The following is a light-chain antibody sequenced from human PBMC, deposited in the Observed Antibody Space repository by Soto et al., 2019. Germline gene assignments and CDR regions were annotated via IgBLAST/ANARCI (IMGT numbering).Light chain of an antibody. V-gene: IGLV2-14*03. CDR2: DVS. CDR1: SSDIGGYND. CDR3: SSYSSSSTLV. Sequence: QSALTQPASVSGSPGQSITISCTGSSSDIGGYNDVSWYQQQRGRAPKLIIYDVSNRPSGVSNRFSGSKSGSTASLTISGLQAEDEADYYCSSYSSSSTLVFGGGTKLTVL. J-gene: IGLJ3*02.